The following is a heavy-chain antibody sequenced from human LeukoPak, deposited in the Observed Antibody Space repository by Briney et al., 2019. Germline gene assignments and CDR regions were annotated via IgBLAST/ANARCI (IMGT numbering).Heavy chain of an antibody. V-gene: IGHV1-46*01. CDR1: GYTLPRYY. Sequence: ASVKVSCKASGYTLPRYYMHRVRQAPGQRVEWMGIINPSGGSTSYAQKFQGRVTMTRDTSTSTVYMELSSLRSEDTAVYYCARDSLAVAEFDYWGQGTLVTVSS. CDR2: INPSGGST. CDR3: ARDSLAVAEFDY. D-gene: IGHD6-19*01. J-gene: IGHJ4*02.